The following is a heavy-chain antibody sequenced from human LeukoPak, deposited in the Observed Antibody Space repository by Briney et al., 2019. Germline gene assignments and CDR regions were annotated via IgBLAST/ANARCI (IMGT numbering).Heavy chain of an antibody. CDR2: ISSSSNYI. J-gene: IGHJ4*02. CDR1: GFIFSSYT. Sequence: GGSLRLSCAASGFIFSSYTMNWVRQAPGKGLEWVSSISSSSNYIYYVDSVKGRFTISRDNAKNSLYLQMNSLRDEDTAVYYCARDLYSTSSFDSWGQGTLVTVSS. V-gene: IGHV3-21*01. D-gene: IGHD6-6*01. CDR3: ARDLYSTSSFDS.